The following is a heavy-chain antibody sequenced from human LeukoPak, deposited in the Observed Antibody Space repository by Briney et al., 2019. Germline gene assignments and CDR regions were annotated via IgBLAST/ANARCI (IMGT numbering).Heavy chain of an antibody. J-gene: IGHJ6*02. D-gene: IGHD5-18*01. Sequence: SVKVSCKASGGTFSSYAISWVRQAPGQGLEWMGRIIPIFGIANYAQKFQGRVTITADKSTSTAYMELSSLRSEDTAVYYCARGLADTATVSRGSIYDYYGMDVWGQGTTVTVSS. V-gene: IGHV1-69*04. CDR1: GGTFSSYA. CDR2: IIPIFGIA. CDR3: ARGLADTATVSRGSIYDYYGMDV.